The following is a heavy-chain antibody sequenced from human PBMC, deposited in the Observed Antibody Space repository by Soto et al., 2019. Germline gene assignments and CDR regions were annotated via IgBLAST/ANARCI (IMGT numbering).Heavy chain of an antibody. Sequence: TCTFSGGSISSYYWSWIRQPPGKGLEWIGYIYYSGSTNYNPSLKSRVTISVDTSKNQFPLKLSSVTAADTAVYYCAREGYSSGYYYYYGMDVWGQGTTVTV. D-gene: IGHD3-22*01. CDR3: AREGYSSGYYYYYGMDV. CDR2: IYYSGST. CDR1: GGSISSYY. V-gene: IGHV4-59*01. J-gene: IGHJ6*02.